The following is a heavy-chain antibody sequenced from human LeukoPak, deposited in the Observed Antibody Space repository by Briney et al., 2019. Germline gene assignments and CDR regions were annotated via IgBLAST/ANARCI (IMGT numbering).Heavy chain of an antibody. CDR2: FYHNRGA. J-gene: IGHJ3*02. CDR3: ARGSIVVVPAAIVDGAFDI. D-gene: IGHD2-2*02. Sequence: SETLSLTCTVSGGSISGYYWSWSRQPPEKGVEWIGNFYHNRGAWYKSSLKSRVTTSVDTSKNEFSLKLSSVTAADTAVYYCARGSIVVVPAAIVDGAFDIWGQGTMVTVSS. V-gene: IGHV4-59*12. CDR1: GGSISGYY.